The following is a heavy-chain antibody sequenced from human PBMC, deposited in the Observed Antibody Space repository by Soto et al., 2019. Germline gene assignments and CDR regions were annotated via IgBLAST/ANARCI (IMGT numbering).Heavy chain of an antibody. Sequence: GGSLRLSCAASGFTFSSYAMSWVRQAPGKGLEWVSAISGSGGSTYYADSVKGRFTISRDNSKSTLYLQMNSLRAEDTAVYYCAKLPPQYYYGSGTPSWGQGTLVTVSS. D-gene: IGHD3-10*01. J-gene: IGHJ5*02. CDR3: AKLPPQYYYGSGTPS. V-gene: IGHV3-23*01. CDR1: GFTFSSYA. CDR2: ISGSGGST.